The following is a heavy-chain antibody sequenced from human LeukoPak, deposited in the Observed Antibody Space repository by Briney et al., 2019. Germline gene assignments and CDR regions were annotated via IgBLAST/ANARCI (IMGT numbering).Heavy chain of an antibody. CDR1: GYTFTGYY. CDR2: INPNSGGT. V-gene: IGHV1-2*02. Sequence: ASVKVSCKASGYTFTGYYMHWVRQAPGQGLEWMGWINPNSGGTNYAQKFQGRVTMTRDTSISTAYMELSRLRSDDTAVYYCARYGYCSGGSCPPWGFDPWGQGTLVTVSS. CDR3: ARYGYCSGGSCPPWGFDP. D-gene: IGHD2-15*01. J-gene: IGHJ5*02.